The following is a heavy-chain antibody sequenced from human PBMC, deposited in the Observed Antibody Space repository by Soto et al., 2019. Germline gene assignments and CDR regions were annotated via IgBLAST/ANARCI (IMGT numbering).Heavy chain of an antibody. D-gene: IGHD2-2*01. J-gene: IGHJ5*02. Sequence: SETLSLTCTVSGGSMISYYWSWIRQPPGKGLEWIGYIYYSGSTNYNPSLKSRVTISVDTSKNQFSLKLSSVTAADTAVYYCARVLHCISTSCYVGWFDPWGQGTLVTVSS. CDR3: ARVLHCISTSCYVGWFDP. V-gene: IGHV4-59*01. CDR2: IYYSGST. CDR1: GGSMISYY.